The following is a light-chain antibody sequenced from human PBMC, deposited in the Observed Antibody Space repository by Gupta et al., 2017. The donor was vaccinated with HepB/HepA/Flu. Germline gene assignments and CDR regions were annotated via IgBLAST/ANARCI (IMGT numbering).Light chain of an antibody. Sequence: DIVMTQSPLSLPVTPGEPASISCRSSQSLLQSNGDNYLNWYLQKPGQPPQLLIYFGSIRASGVPDRFSGSGSGTDFTLRISRVEAEDVGVFYCRQVQQTPQTFGQGTKVEVK. J-gene: IGKJ1*01. CDR2: FGS. V-gene: IGKV2-28*01. CDR1: QSLLQSNGDNY. CDR3: RQVQQTPQT.